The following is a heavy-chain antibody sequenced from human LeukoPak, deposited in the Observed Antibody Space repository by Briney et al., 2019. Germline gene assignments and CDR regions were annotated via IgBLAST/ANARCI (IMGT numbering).Heavy chain of an antibody. V-gene: IGHV4-31*03. J-gene: IGHJ4*02. D-gene: IGHD6-19*01. CDR3: ARLSSGVAENLFDY. CDR1: GGSISSGGYY. CDR2: IYYSGST. Sequence: SETLSLTCTVSGGSISSGGYYWSWIRQHPGKGLEWIGYIYYSGSTYYNPSLKSRVAMSVDTSKNQFSLKLSSVTAADTAVYYCARLSSGVAENLFDYWGQGTLVTVSS.